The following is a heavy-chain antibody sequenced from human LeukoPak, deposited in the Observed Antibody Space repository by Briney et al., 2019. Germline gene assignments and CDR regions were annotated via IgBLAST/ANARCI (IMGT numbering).Heavy chain of an antibody. CDR1: GFTFSSYA. J-gene: IGHJ4*02. V-gene: IGHV3-30-3*01. CDR2: ISYDGSNK. Sequence: GGSLRLSCAASGFTFSSYAMHWVRQAPGKGLEWVAVISYDGSNKYYADSVKGRFTISRDNSKNTLYLQMNSLRAEDTAVYYCATIGGFDYWGQGTLVTVSS. D-gene: IGHD1-26*01. CDR3: ATIGGFDY.